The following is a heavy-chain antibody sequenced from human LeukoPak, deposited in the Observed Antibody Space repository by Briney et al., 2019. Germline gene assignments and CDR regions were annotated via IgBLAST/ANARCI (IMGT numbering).Heavy chain of an antibody. V-gene: IGHV3-23*01. CDR3: AKHTGSGSSSADCFDI. D-gene: IGHD1-26*01. CDR1: GFTFSSYA. Sequence: GGSLRLSCAASGFTFSSYAMSWVRQAPGKGLEWVSAISGSGGATTTADSVKGRFTISRDNSKDTVYLQMNSLRAEDTAVYYCAKHTGSGSSSADCFDIWGQGAVVTVSS. CDR2: ISGSGGAT. J-gene: IGHJ3*02.